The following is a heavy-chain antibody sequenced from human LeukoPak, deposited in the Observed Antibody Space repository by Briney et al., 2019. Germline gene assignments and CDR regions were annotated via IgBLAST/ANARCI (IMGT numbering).Heavy chain of an antibody. CDR2: INDNGGRT. CDR3: VKDVGGSYAFDY. CDR1: RFTFSRYA. Sequence: GGSLRLSCSASRFTFSRYAMHWVRQAPGKGLEYVSGINDNGGRTHYGDSVKGRFSISRDNSKNTLHLQMSTLRAEDTALYYCVKDVGGSYAFDYWGQGILVTVAS. V-gene: IGHV3-64D*09. D-gene: IGHD1-26*01. J-gene: IGHJ4*02.